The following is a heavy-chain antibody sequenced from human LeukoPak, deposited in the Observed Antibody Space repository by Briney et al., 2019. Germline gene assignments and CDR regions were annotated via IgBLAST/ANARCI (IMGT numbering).Heavy chain of an antibody. CDR1: GGSISSSSYY. CDR2: IFYSGTA. Sequence: SETLSLTCTVSGGSISSSSYYWGWIRQPPGKGLEWIGNIFYSGTAYYNPSLMSRVTISVDTSKNQFSLKMRSVTAADTAVYYCARVLRGGTYYFDYWGQGTLVTVSS. CDR3: ARVLRGGTYYFDY. V-gene: IGHV4-39*01. D-gene: IGHD2-15*01. J-gene: IGHJ4*02.